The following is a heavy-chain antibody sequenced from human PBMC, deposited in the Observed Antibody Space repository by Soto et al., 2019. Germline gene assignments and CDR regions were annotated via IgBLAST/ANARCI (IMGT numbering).Heavy chain of an antibody. Sequence: QVQLVQSGAEVKKPGSSVKVSCKASGCTFSSYAISWVRQAPGQGLEWMGGIIPIFGTANYAQKFQGRVTITADESTSTAYMELSRLRSEDTAVYYCARERAEGSYSNGNWFDPWGQGTMVTVSS. V-gene: IGHV1-69*01. J-gene: IGHJ5*02. CDR1: GCTFSSYA. D-gene: IGHD3-10*01. CDR3: ARERAEGSYSNGNWFDP. CDR2: IIPIFGTA.